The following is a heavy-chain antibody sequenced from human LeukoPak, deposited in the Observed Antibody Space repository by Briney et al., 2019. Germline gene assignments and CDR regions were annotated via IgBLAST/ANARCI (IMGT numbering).Heavy chain of an antibody. CDR2: IYPGNSRT. J-gene: IGHJ4*02. CDR1: GESFTNYW. CDR3: ASFSDGKDSDFDH. Sequence: GESLKISCKGSGESFTNYWIGWVRQMPGEGLEWMGIIYPGNSRTRYRPLFEGQVTISADKSMNTAYLQWSSLKASDTAMYYCASFSDGKDSDFDHWGRGTLVTVSS. V-gene: IGHV5-51*01. D-gene: IGHD4-23*01.